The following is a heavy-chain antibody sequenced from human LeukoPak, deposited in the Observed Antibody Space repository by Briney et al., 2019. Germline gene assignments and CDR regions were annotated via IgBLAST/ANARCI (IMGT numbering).Heavy chain of an antibody. D-gene: IGHD3-16*01. Sequence: GGSLRLSCAASGFTFSNYAMSWVRQAPGKGLQWVSAIDSGGGAYYANSVKGRFTISRDNSKNTLYLQLNSLRAEDTAVYYCAKGPQGDWGQGALVTVSS. CDR2: IDSGGGA. V-gene: IGHV3-23*01. CDR1: GFTFSNYA. J-gene: IGHJ4*02. CDR3: AKGPQGD.